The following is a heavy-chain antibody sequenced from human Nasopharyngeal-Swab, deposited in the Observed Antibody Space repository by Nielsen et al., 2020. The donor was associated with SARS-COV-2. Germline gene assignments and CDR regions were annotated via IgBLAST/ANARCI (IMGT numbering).Heavy chain of an antibody. V-gene: IGHV3-74*01. J-gene: IGHJ4*02. CDR3: ARDRLWWWPFDY. CDR1: GFTFSSYW. D-gene: IGHD2-21*01. Sequence: GESLKISCAASGFTFSSYWMHWVRQAPGKGLVWVSRINSDGSSTSYADSVKGRFTISRDNAKNTLYLQMNSLRAEDTAVYYCARDRLWWWPFDYWGQGTLVTVSS. CDR2: INSDGSST.